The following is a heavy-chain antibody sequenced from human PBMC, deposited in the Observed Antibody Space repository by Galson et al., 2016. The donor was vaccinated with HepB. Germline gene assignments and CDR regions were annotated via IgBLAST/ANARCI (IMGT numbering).Heavy chain of an antibody. CDR2: IYYSGST. CDR1: GGSISSYH. CDR3: ARDWQGLDN. Sequence: SETLSLTCTVSGGSISSYHWNWIRQPPGKGLEWIGYIYYSGSTNYNPSLKSRVTISVDTSKNQFSLNLSSVTAADTALYYCARDWQGLDNWGQGTLVTVSS. J-gene: IGHJ4*02. V-gene: IGHV4-59*01.